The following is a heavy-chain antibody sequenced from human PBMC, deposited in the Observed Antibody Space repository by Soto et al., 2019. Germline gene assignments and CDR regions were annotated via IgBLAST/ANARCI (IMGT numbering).Heavy chain of an antibody. V-gene: IGHV1-3*01. D-gene: IGHD5-18*01. CDR1: GYTFTSHT. CDR3: ARSSFTAVDY. CDR2: INVNNDNT. J-gene: IGHJ4*02. Sequence: QVQLVQSGTEVKKPGASVKVSCKASGYTFTSHTIHWMRQAPGQSLEWMAWINVNNDNTKYSHKFQGRVSLPMDTSASTVYMELSSLRSEDTAVYYCARSSFTAVDYWGQGTLVSVSS.